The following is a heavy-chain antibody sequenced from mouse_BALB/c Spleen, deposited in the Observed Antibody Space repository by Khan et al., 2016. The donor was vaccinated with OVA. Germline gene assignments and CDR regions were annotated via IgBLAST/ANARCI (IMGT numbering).Heavy chain of an antibody. CDR2: ISDGGGST. D-gene: IGHD1-1*02. J-gene: IGHJ3*01. Sequence: EVQLLESGGGLVKPGGSLKLSCAASGFSFSDYYMYWIRQNPEKRLEWVATISDGGGSTYYPDSAKVQFTISRDNAKSNLYMQLSSLQSEDAAIYYCAGAGYGGFSYWGQGTLVTVSA. V-gene: IGHV5-4*02. CDR1: GFSFSDYY. CDR3: AGAGYGGFSY.